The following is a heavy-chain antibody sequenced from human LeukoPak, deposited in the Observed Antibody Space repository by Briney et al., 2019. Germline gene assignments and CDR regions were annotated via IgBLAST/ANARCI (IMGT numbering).Heavy chain of an antibody. CDR1: GYTFTGYY. J-gene: IGHJ6*03. V-gene: IGHV1-2*02. CDR3: ARESRYCSSTSCAYYYYYMDV. D-gene: IGHD2-2*01. CDR2: INPNSGGT. Sequence: RASVKVSCKASGYTFTGYYMHWVRQAPGQGLEWMGWINPNSGGTNYAQKFQGRVTMTRDTSISTAYMELSRLRSDDTAVYYCARESRYCSSTSCAYYYYYMDVWGKGTTVTVSS.